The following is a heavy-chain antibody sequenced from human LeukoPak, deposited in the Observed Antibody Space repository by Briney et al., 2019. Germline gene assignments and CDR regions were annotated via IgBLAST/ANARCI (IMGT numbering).Heavy chain of an antibody. V-gene: IGHV4-34*01. D-gene: IGHD6-19*01. CDR3: ARGKRYSSG. Sequence: SETLSLTCAVYGGSFSGHYWSWIRQPPGKGLEWIGEINHSGSTNYNPSLKSRVTISVDTSKNQFSLKLSSVTAADTAVYYCARGKRYSSGWGQGTLVTVSS. CDR2: INHSGST. J-gene: IGHJ4*02. CDR1: GGSFSGHY.